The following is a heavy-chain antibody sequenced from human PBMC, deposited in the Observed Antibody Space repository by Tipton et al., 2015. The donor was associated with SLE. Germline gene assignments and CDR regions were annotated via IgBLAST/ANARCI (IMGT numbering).Heavy chain of an antibody. CDR3: ARVLMGFGEPRAPTRGYYYYMGV. Sequence: TLSLTCAVYGGSFSGYYWSWIRQPPGKGLEWIGEINHSGSTNYNPSLKSRVTISVDTSKNQFSLKLRSVTAADTAVYYCARVLMGFGEPRAPTRGYYYYMGVCGKGTTVSVSS. V-gene: IGHV4-34*01. J-gene: IGHJ6*03. CDR2: INHSGST. CDR1: GGSFSGYY. D-gene: IGHD3-10*01.